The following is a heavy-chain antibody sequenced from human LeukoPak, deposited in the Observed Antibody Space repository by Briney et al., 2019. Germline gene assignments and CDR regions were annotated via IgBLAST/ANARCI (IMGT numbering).Heavy chain of an antibody. J-gene: IGHJ5*02. CDR3: ARDIVVVVAAKIQNWFDP. CDR2: IYTSGST. D-gene: IGHD2-15*01. V-gene: IGHV4-61*02. CDR1: GGSISSGSYY. Sequence: PSQTLSLTCTASGGSISSGSYYWSWIRQPAGKGLEWIGRIYTSGSTNYNPSLKSRVTISVDTSKNQFSLKLSSVTAADTAVYYCARDIVVVVAAKIQNWFDPWGQGTLVTVSS.